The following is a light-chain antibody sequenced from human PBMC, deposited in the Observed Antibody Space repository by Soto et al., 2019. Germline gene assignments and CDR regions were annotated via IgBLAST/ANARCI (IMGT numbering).Light chain of an antibody. Sequence: EIVLTQSPATLSLSPGERATLSCRASQSVSSYLAWYQQKPGQAPRLLIYDASNRATGIPARFSGSGSGTDSTLTISSLEPEDFAVYYCQKRSNWPLTFGGGTKVDI. J-gene: IGKJ4*01. CDR3: QKRSNWPLT. CDR2: DAS. CDR1: QSVSSY. V-gene: IGKV3-11*01.